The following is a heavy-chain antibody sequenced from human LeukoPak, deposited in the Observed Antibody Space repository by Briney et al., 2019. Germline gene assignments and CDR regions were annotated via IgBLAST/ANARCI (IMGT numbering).Heavy chain of an antibody. CDR3: ARHRQGFDY. V-gene: IGHV5-51*01. J-gene: IGHJ4*02. CDR2: INPGDSDT. Sequence: GDSLKISCKASGNSFSNSWLGWVRQMPGKGLEWMGIINPGDSDTRYSPSFQGQVTISADKPISTAYLQWTSLKASDTAMYYCARHRQGFDYWGQGTLVTVSS. CDR1: GNSFSNSW.